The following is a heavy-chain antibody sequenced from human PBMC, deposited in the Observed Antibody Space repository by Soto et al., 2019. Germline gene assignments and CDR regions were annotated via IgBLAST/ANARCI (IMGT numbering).Heavy chain of an antibody. D-gene: IGHD3-3*01. CDR3: ASAGITSFGVVGWFDP. CDR1: GGSISSSSYY. J-gene: IGHJ5*02. CDR2: IYYSGST. Sequence: QLQLQEAGPGLVKPSETLSLTCTVSGGSISSSSYYWGWIRQPPGKGLESIGIIYYSGSTYYNPSLKSRVTISVNTSKNQFSLMLISVTAADTAVYYCASAGITSFGVVGWFDPSGQGTLVTVSS. V-gene: IGHV4-39*01.